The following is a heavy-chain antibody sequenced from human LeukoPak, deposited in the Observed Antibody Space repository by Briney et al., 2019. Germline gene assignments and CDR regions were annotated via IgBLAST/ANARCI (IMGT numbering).Heavy chain of an antibody. CDR1: GGSINSYY. CDR3: ARDTRDGYRDAFDI. Sequence: PSETLSLTCTVSGGSINSYYWNWIRQPPGKGLEWIGYVYSSGSTNYSPSLKSRVTISVDTSRSQFSLKLSSVTAADTAVYYCARDTRDGYRDAFDIWGQGTVVSVSS. D-gene: IGHD5-24*01. J-gene: IGHJ3*02. CDR2: VYSSGST. V-gene: IGHV4-59*01.